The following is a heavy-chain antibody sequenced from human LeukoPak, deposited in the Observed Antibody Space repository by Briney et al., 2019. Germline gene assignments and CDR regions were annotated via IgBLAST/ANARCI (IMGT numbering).Heavy chain of an antibody. Sequence: GGSLRLSCAASGFTVSSKYISWVRQAPGEGLEWVSVIYIDGGTYYADSVKGRFTISRDNSKNTLLLQMNSLRAEDTAVYYCARGHYSNRLGGQGTLVTVSS. CDR1: GFTVSSKY. D-gene: IGHD2-2*01. CDR3: ARGHYSNRL. V-gene: IGHV3-66*01. CDR2: IYIDGGT. J-gene: IGHJ4*02.